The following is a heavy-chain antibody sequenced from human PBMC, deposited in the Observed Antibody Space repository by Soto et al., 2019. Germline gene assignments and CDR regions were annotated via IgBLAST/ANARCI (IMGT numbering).Heavy chain of an antibody. V-gene: IGHV3-48*01. J-gene: IGHJ6*03. Sequence: GGSLRLSCAASGFTFSSYSMNWVRQAPGKGLEWVSYISSSSSTIYYADSVKGRFTISRDNAKNSLYLQMNSLRAEDTAVYYCARSQQGYCSGGSCYSGYYYYMDVWGKGTTVTVSS. CDR2: ISSSSSTI. CDR1: GFTFSSYS. CDR3: ARSQQGYCSGGSCYSGYYYYMDV. D-gene: IGHD2-15*01.